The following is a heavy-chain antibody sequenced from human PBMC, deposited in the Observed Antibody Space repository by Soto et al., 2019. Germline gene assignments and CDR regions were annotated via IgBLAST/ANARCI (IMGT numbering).Heavy chain of an antibody. J-gene: IGHJ4*02. CDR1: GGSISGYY. CDR2: IYYSGST. Sequence: PSETLSLTCTVSGGSISGYYWSWIRQPPGKGLEWIGYIYYSGSTNYNPSLKSRVTISVDTSKNQFSLKLSSVTAADTAVYYCARPTYNSGSPFDYRGQRTPVTVSS. V-gene: IGHV4-59*01. CDR3: ARPTYNSGSPFDY. D-gene: IGHD1-20*01.